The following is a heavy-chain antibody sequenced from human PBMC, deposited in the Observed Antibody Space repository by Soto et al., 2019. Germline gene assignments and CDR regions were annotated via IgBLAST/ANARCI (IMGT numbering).Heavy chain of an antibody. Sequence: QVQLQESGPGLVKPSQTLSLTCTVSGGSISSGGYYWSWIRQHPGKGLEWIGYIYYSGSTYYNPYLKSRVTIAVDTSKNQCSLKRSSVTAADTAVYYCARRYRSSWYPGTYDYWGQGTLVTVSS. CDR3: ARRYRSSWYPGTYDY. CDR2: IYYSGST. D-gene: IGHD6-13*01. CDR1: GGSISSGGYY. J-gene: IGHJ4*02. V-gene: IGHV4-31*03.